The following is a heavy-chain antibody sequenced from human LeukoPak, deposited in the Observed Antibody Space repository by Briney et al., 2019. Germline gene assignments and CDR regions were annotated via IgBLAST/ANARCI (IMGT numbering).Heavy chain of an antibody. CDR2: IYSDNT. CDR3: AREKPGAVAGRNDY. J-gene: IGHJ4*02. V-gene: IGHV3-53*01. CDR1: GFTVSSNS. D-gene: IGHD6-19*01. Sequence: PGGSLRLSCTVSGFTVSSNSMSWVRQAPGKGLEWVSFIYSDNTHYSDSVKGRFTISRDNSKNTLYLQMNSLRAEDTAVYYCAREKPGAVAGRNDYWGQGTLVTVSS.